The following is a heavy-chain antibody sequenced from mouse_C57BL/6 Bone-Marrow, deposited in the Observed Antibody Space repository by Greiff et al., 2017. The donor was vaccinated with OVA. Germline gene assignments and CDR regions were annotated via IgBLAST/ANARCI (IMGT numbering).Heavy chain of an antibody. J-gene: IGHJ1*03. Sequence: EVHLVESGGDLVKPGGSLKLSCAASGFTFSSYGMSWVRQTPDKRLEWVATISSGGSYTYYPDSVKGRFTISRDNAKNTLYLQMSSLKSEDTAMYYCARRSPYYGSSPHGYFDVWGTGTTVTVSS. D-gene: IGHD1-1*01. CDR3: ARRSPYYGSSPHGYFDV. V-gene: IGHV5-6*01. CDR1: GFTFSSYG. CDR2: ISSGGSYT.